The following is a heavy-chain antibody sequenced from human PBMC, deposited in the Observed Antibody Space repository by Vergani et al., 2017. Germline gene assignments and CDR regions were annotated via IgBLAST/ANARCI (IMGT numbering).Heavy chain of an antibody. CDR3: AKGMRFDFWGGHSFDY. V-gene: IGHV3-23*01. CDR2: ISGSGDST. D-gene: IGHD3-3*01. Sequence: EVQLLDSGGGLVQPGGSLRLSCAASGFTFSDYAMNWVRQAPGRGLEWVSGISGSGDSTYYADSVKGRFTISRDNSKNTLYLQMNSLRAEDTAVYYCAKGMRFDFWGGHSFDYWGQGTLVTVSS. CDR1: GFTFSDYA. J-gene: IGHJ4*02.